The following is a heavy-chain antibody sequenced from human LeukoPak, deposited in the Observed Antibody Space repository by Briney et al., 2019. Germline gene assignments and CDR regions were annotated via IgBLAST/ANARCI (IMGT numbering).Heavy chain of an antibody. CDR3: ARAYDYVWGSYRPFDY. CDR1: GYTFTSYY. Sequence: ASVKVSCKASGYTFTSYYMHWVRQAPGQGLEWMGIINPSGGSTSYAQKFQGRVTMTRDTSTSTVYMDLSSLRSEDTAVYYCARAYDYVWGSYRPFDYWGQGTLVTVSS. V-gene: IGHV1-46*01. CDR2: INPSGGST. D-gene: IGHD3-16*02. J-gene: IGHJ4*02.